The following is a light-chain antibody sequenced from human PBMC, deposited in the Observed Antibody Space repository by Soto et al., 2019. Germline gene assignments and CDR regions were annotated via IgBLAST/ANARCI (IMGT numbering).Light chain of an antibody. CDR3: SSYTSSSTYV. CDR1: SSDVGSYNR. Sequence: QSALTQPASVSGSPGQSVTISCTGTSSDVGSYNRVSWYQQPPGTAPKLMIYEVSNRPSGVPDRFSGSKSGNTASLTISGLQAEDEADYYCSSYTSSSTYVFGTGTKVTV. V-gene: IGLV2-18*02. CDR2: EVS. J-gene: IGLJ1*01.